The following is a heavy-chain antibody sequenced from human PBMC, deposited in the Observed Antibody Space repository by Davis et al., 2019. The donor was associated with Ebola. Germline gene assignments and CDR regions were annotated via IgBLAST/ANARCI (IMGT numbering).Heavy chain of an antibody. CDR1: GGSITSSYW. CDR2: ISHSAST. CDR3: ARDLSLGYCSSPSYSHWFDL. D-gene: IGHD2-2*01. Sequence: MPSETLSLTCAVSGGSITSSYWWCWVRLPPGKGLEWIGDISHSASTNYNPSLKSRVTISVDKSTNQFSLRLTSVTAADPAVYFCARDLSLGYCSSPSYSHWFDLWGQGTLVTVSS. J-gene: IGHJ5*02. V-gene: IGHV4-4*02.